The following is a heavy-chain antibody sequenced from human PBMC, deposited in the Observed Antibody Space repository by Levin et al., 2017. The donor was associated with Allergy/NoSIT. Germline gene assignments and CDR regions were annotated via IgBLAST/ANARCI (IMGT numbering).Heavy chain of an antibody. D-gene: IGHD6-19*01. CDR1: GYTFTGYY. CDR2: INPNSGGT. V-gene: IGHV1-2*02. J-gene: IGHJ3*02. CDR3: ARDYEQWRWSGAFDN. Sequence: GESLKISCKASGYTFTGYYMHWVRQAPGQGLEWMGWINPNSGGTNYAQKFQGRVTMTRDTSISTAYMELSRLRSDDTAVYYCARDYEQWRWSGAFDNWGQGTMVTVSS.